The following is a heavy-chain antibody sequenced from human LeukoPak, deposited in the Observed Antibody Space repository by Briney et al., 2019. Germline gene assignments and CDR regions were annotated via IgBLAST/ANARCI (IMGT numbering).Heavy chain of an antibody. CDR2: ISSGSTYM. J-gene: IGHJ4*02. V-gene: IGHV3-21*01. D-gene: IGHD6-19*01. CDR1: TFTFSTYN. CDR3: ARGPIITGVAGTWALEY. Sequence: GGSLRLSCAASTFTFSTYNMNWVRQAPGKGLEWVSSISSGSTYMYNADSLKGRFTISRDNAKNSLYLQMNSLRAEDTAVYYWARGPIITGVAGTWALEYWGEGTLVTVSS.